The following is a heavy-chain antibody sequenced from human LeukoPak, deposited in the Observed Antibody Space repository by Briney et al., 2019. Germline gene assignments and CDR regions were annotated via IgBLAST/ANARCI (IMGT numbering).Heavy chain of an antibody. CDR1: GFTFSSYW. CDR3: ARDQYATVPPNWFDP. CDR2: IKQDGSEK. Sequence: PGGSLRLSCAASGFTFSSYWMSWVRHAPGKGLEWVANIKQDGSEKYYVDSVKGPLTISRDNAKTSLYLQMNSLRAEDTAVYYCARDQYATVPPNWFDPWGQGTLVTVSS. J-gene: IGHJ5*02. D-gene: IGHD4-17*01. V-gene: IGHV3-7*03.